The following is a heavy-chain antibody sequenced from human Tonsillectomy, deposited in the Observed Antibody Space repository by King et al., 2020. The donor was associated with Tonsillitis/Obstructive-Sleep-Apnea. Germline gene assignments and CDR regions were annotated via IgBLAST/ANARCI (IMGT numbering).Heavy chain of an antibody. CDR1: GGSFSGYY. V-gene: IGHV4-34*01. CDR3: ARGPRLAYSGPHYYYYMDV. Sequence: VQLQQWGAGLLKPSETLSLTCAVYGGSFSGYYWSWIRQPPGKGLEWIGEINHSGSTNYNPSLKSRVTISVDTSKNQFSLKLSSVTAADTAVYYCARGPRLAYSGPHYYYYMDVWGKGTTVTVSS. J-gene: IGHJ6*03. D-gene: IGHD3-10*01. CDR2: INHSGST.